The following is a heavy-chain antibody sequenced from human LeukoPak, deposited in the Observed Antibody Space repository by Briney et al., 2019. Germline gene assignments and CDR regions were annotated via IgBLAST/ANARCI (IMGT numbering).Heavy chain of an antibody. CDR1: GYTFINYG. CDR3: ARGEYDSSGLDAFDI. D-gene: IGHD3-22*01. Sequence: GASVKVSCKASGYTFINYGISWVRQAPGQGLEWMGWISAYNGNTNYAQKLQGRVTMTTDTSTSTAYMELRSLRSDDTAVYYCARGEYDSSGLDAFDIWGQGTMVTVSS. CDR2: ISAYNGNT. J-gene: IGHJ3*02. V-gene: IGHV1-18*01.